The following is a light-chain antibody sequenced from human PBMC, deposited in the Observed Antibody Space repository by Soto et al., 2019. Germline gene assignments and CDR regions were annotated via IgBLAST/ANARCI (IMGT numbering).Light chain of an antibody. CDR3: ASWDDSLTDPVV. Sequence: QPVLTQPPSASGTPGQRVTISCSGDTSNFGSNSVNWYQQLPGTAPKLLIYGNNQRPSGVPDRFSGSKSGTSASLAISGLQSEDEADYYCASWDDSLTDPVVFGGGTKLTVL. V-gene: IGLV1-44*01. CDR2: GNN. J-gene: IGLJ2*01. CDR1: TSNFGSNS.